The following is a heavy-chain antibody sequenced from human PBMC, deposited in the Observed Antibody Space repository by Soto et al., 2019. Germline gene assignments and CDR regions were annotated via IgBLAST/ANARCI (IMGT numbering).Heavy chain of an antibody. CDR3: ARRPITIFGVGVDY. V-gene: IGHV3-33*01. CDR1: GFTFSSYG. J-gene: IGHJ4*02. CDR2: IWYDGSNK. D-gene: IGHD3-3*01. Sequence: GGSLRLSCAASGFTFSSYGMHWVRQAPGKGLEWVAVIWYDGSNKYYADSVKGRFTISRDNSKNTLYLQMNSLRAEDTAVYYCARRPITIFGVGVDYWGQGTLVTVSS.